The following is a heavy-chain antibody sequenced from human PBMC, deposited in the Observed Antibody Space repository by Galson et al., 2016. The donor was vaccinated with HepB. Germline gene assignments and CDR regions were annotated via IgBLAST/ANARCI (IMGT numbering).Heavy chain of an antibody. V-gene: IGHV1-69*10. Sequence: SVKVSCKASGITFSNYTITWVRQAPGQGLVWMGGIIPSLALANHAQKFQGRVTLAADKSTSTAYMELSDLRSEDTAVYYCATKLELSDGFDTWGQGTLVTVSS. D-gene: IGHD1-7*01. CDR2: IIPSLALA. J-gene: IGHJ3*02. CDR3: ATKLELSDGFDT. CDR1: GITFSNYT.